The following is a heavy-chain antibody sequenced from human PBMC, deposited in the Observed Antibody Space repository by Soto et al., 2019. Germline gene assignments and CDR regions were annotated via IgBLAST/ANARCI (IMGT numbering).Heavy chain of an antibody. V-gene: IGHV4-59*01. D-gene: IGHD3-3*01. J-gene: IGHJ5*02. CDR3: ARVQGTYYDFFRSVSWFDP. CDR1: GGSISSYY. Sequence: SETLSLTCTVSGGSISSYYWSWIRQPPGKGLEWIGYIYYSGSTNYNPSLKSRVTISVDTSKNQFSLKLSSVTAADTAVYYCARVQGTYYDFFRSVSWFDPWGQGTLVTVSS. CDR2: IYYSGST.